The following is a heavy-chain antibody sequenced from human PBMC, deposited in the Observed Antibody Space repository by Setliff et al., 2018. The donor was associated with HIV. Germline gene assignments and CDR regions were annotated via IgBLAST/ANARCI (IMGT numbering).Heavy chain of an antibody. CDR1: GGSISNDY. D-gene: IGHD3-3*01. V-gene: IGHV4-59*01. CDR3: APGEGVASTYYHD. CDR2: IYYTGST. J-gene: IGHJ4*01. Sequence: SETLSLTCTVSGGSISNDYWHWIRQSPGRGLEWIGYIYYTGSTNYNPSLKSRVAMSVDSSNHQFSLKLTSVTPADTAVYFCAPGEGVASTYYHDWGQGTQVTVSS.